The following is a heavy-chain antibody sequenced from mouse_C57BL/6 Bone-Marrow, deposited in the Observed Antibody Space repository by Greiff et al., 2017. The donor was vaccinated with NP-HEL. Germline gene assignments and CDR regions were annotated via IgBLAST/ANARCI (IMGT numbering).Heavy chain of an antibody. CDR1: GYTFTDYY. Sequence: VQLQQSGAELVRPGASVKLSCKASGYTFTDYYINWVKQRPGQGLEWIARIYPGSGNTYYNEKFKGKATLTAEKSSSTAYMQLSSLTSEDSAFYFCARGSAKDYWGQGTSGTVSS. CDR3: ARGSAKDY. J-gene: IGHJ4*01. V-gene: IGHV1-76*01. CDR2: IYPGSGNT.